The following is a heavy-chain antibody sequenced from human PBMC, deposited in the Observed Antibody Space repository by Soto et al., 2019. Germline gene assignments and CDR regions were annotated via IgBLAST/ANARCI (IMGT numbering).Heavy chain of an antibody. CDR1: GGSISSSSYY. CDR3: ARRIAAATGAFDI. J-gene: IGHJ3*02. V-gene: IGHV4-39*01. Sequence: SETLSLTCTVSGGSISSSSYYWGWIRQPPGKGLEWIGSIYYSGSTYYNPSLKSRVTISVDTSKNQFSLKLSSVTAADTAVYYCARRIAAATGAFDIWGQGTMVT. CDR2: IYYSGST. D-gene: IGHD6-13*01.